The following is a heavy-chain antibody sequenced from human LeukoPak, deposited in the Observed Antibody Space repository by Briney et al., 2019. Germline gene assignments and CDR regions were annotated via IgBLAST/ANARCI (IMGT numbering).Heavy chain of an antibody. CDR2: INHSGST. V-gene: IGHV4-34*01. CDR1: GGSFSGYY. D-gene: IGHD1-26*01. Sequence: SETLSLTCAVYGGSFSGYYWSWIRQPPGKGLEWIGEINHSGSTYYNPSLKSRVTISVDTSKNQFSLKLSSVTAADTAVYYCAGSGSYYNWFDPWGQGTLVTVSS. J-gene: IGHJ5*02. CDR3: AGSGSYYNWFDP.